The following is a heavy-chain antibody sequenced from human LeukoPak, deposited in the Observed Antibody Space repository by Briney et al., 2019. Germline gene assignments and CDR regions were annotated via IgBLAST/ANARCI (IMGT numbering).Heavy chain of an antibody. Sequence: PSETLTLTCTASGVTISSYYRSWIRQAPGKGLEWVGYIYYSGSTNYNPSLKSRVTISIDKPKNKFYQQLSTVTAADTAVYYCASKNMGGSSYYYYMDVWGEGGTLIVSS. CDR3: ASKNMGGSSYYYYMDV. J-gene: IGHJ6*03. CDR1: GVTISSYY. V-gene: IGHV4-59*01. CDR2: IYYSGST. D-gene: IGHD3-16*01.